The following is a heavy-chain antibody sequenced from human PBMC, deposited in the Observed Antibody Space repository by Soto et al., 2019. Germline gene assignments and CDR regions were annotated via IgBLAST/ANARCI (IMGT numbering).Heavy chain of an antibody. V-gene: IGHV1-8*01. CDR2: MNPNSGNT. CDR1: GYTFTSYD. CDR3: ARGPVTGGSYYFDY. D-gene: IGHD4-17*01. Sequence: ASVKVSCKASGYTFTSYDINWVRQATGQGLEWMRWMNPNSGNTGYAQKFQGRVTMTRNTSISTAYMELCSLRSEDTAVYYCARGPVTGGSYYFDYWGQGTLVTVSS. J-gene: IGHJ4*02.